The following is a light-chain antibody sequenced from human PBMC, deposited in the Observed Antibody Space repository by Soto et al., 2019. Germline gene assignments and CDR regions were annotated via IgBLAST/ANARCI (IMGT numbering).Light chain of an antibody. J-gene: IGKJ5*01. V-gene: IGKV1-39*01. CDR2: VAS. CDR3: QQSYSVPIT. Sequence: DIQMTQSPSSLSASVGDRVTITCRASQSIGTYVNWYQQKPGQAPNLLISVASTLRTGVPSRFRGSGSGTDFTLTIHSLQPEDFATYYCQQSYSVPITFGHGTRLHIK. CDR1: QSIGTY.